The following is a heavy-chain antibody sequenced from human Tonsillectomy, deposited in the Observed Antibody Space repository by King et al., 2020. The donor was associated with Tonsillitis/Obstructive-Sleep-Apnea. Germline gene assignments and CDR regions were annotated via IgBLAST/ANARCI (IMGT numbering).Heavy chain of an antibody. D-gene: IGHD1/OR15-1a*01. CDR1: GGSISRHY. CDR2: IYYSGRA. CDR3: ARASEQLGWFDT. V-gene: IGHV4-59*11. J-gene: IGHJ5*02. Sequence: QLQESGPGLVNPSETLSLPCTVSGGSISRHYWCWIPQPPGKGLEWMGDIYYSGRANSNPSLQSRVTMSGDTSTNKFSLKLSSVPAADTSVYYWARASEQLGWFDTWGQGTLVTVSS.